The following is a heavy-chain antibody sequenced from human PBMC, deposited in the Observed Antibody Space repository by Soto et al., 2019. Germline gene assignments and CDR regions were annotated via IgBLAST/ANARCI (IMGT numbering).Heavy chain of an antibody. CDR2: INAGNGNT. V-gene: IGHV1-3*01. D-gene: IGHD2-2*01. J-gene: IGHJ5*02. CDR3: ARSPLASSRGIGWFDP. CDR1: GYTFTSYV. Sequence: QVQLVQSGAEVKKPGASVKVSCKASGYTFTSYVMHWVRQAPGQRLEWMGWINAGNGNTKYSQKFQGRVTITRDTSASTAYMELSSLISEDTAVYYCARSPLASSRGIGWFDPWGQGTLVTVST.